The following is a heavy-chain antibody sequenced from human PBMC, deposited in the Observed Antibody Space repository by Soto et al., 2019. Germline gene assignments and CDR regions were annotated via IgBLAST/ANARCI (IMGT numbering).Heavy chain of an antibody. Sequence: QVQLQQWGAGLLKPSETLSLTCAVYGGSFSGYYWSWIRQPPGKGLEWIGEINHSGSTNYNPSLKSRVTISVDTSKNQFSLKLSSVTAADTAVYYCARGRGGGKGCYYYGMDVSGQGTTVTVSS. CDR2: INHSGST. V-gene: IGHV4-34*01. D-gene: IGHD2-15*01. CDR1: GGSFSGYY. J-gene: IGHJ6*02. CDR3: ARGRGGGKGCYYYGMDV.